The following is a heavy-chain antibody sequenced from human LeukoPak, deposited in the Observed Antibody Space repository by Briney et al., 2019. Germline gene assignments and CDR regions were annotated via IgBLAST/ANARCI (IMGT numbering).Heavy chain of an antibody. CDR3: AKDLGRYRNNFFDY. V-gene: IGHV3-33*03. D-gene: IGHD1-26*01. CDR2: IWYDGTNK. CDR1: GFTFSSYG. Sequence: GGSLRLSCAASGFTFSSYGMHWVRQAPGKGLEWVAVIWYDGTNKYYADSVKGRFTISRDDSKNTLYLQMNSLRADDTAVYYCAKDLGRYRNNFFDYWGQGNLVTVSS. J-gene: IGHJ4*02.